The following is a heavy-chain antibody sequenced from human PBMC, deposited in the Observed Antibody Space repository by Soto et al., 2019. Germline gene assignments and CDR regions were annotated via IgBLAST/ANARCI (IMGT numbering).Heavy chain of an antibody. J-gene: IGHJ4*02. D-gene: IGHD3-22*01. CDR3: ARRPSYYYDSSGFDPFDY. V-gene: IGHV4-39*01. CDR1: GGSISSKNYY. Sequence: QLQLQESGPGLVKPSETLSLTCSVSGGSISSKNYYWGWIRQPPGKGLEWIGIIYYSGTTYYNPSLKSRVIISVDTSKNQFSLKLSSGTAADTAVYYCARRPSYYYDSSGFDPFDYWGQGTLVTVSS. CDR2: IYYSGTT.